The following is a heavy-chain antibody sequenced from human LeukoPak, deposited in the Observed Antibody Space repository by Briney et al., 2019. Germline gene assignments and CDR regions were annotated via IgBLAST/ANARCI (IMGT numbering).Heavy chain of an antibody. D-gene: IGHD6-13*01. J-gene: IGHJ4*02. Sequence: PGGSPRLSCAASGFTFSSYGMHWVRQAPGKGLEWVAVISYDGSNKYYADSVKGRFTISRDNSKNTLYLQMNSLRAEDTAVYYCAKGGSSWVFDYWGQGTLVTVSS. CDR3: AKGGSSWVFDY. CDR1: GFTFSSYG. V-gene: IGHV3-30*18. CDR2: ISYDGSNK.